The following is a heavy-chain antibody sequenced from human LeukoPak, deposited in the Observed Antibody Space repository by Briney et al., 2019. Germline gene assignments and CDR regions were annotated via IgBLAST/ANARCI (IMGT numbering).Heavy chain of an antibody. CDR3: AGSGGTSGPELDY. CDR2: INPNSGGT. J-gene: IGHJ4*02. D-gene: IGHD3-3*01. CDR1: GYTFTGYY. V-gene: IGHV1-2*02. Sequence: ASVKVSCKASGYTFTGYYIHWVRQAPGQGLEWTGWINPNSGGTNYAQEFQGRVTMTRDTSISTAYMELSRMTSDDTAVYYCAGSGGTSGPELDYWGQGTLVTVSS.